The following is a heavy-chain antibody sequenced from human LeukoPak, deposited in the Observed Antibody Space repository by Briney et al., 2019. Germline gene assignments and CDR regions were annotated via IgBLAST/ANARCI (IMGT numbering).Heavy chain of an antibody. CDR1: GYTFTGYY. D-gene: IGHD6-25*01. V-gene: IGHV1-2*02. CDR3: ARALLYSSEYYFDY. Sequence: GASVKVSCKASGYTFTGYYMHWVRQAPGQGLEWMGWINPNSGGTNYAQKFQGRVTMTRDTSISTAYMELSRLRSDDTAVYYCARALLYSSEYYFDYWGQGTLVTVSS. J-gene: IGHJ4*02. CDR2: INPNSGGT.